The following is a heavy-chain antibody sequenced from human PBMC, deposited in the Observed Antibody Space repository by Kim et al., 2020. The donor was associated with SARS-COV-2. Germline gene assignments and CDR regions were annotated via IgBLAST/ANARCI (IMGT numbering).Heavy chain of an antibody. Sequence: GGSLRLSCAASGFTFDDYAMHWVRQAPGKGLEWVSGISWNSGSIGYADSVKGRFTISRDNAKNSLYLQMHSLRAEDTALYYCAKGHDYGDYGDWFDPWGQGTLVTVSS. CDR3: AKGHDYGDYGDWFDP. D-gene: IGHD4-17*01. J-gene: IGHJ5*02. CDR1: GFTFDDYA. V-gene: IGHV3-9*01. CDR2: ISWNSGSI.